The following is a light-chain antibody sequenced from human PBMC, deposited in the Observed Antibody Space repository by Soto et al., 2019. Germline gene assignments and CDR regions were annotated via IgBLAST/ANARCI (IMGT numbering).Light chain of an antibody. CDR2: DAS. CDR3: QQYGSSPWT. Sequence: EIVLTQSPATLSLSPGEIATLSCSASQSVSSYLAWYQQKPGQAPRLLIYDASNRATGIPDRFSGSGSGTDFTLTISRLEPEDFAVYYCQQYGSSPWTFGQGTKVDIK. V-gene: IGKV3-20*01. J-gene: IGKJ1*01. CDR1: QSVSSY.